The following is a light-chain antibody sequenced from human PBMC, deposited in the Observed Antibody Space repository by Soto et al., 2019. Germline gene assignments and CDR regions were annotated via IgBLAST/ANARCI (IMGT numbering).Light chain of an antibody. Sequence: AIQMTQSPSSLSASVGDRVTITCRASQGIRNDLGWYQQKPGKAPKLLIYAASSLQSGVPSRFSGSGSGTDFTLTISSLQPEDFATYYCLQDYNYLTFVPGTKVDIK. CDR2: AAS. CDR3: LQDYNYLT. J-gene: IGKJ3*01. CDR1: QGIRND. V-gene: IGKV1-6*01.